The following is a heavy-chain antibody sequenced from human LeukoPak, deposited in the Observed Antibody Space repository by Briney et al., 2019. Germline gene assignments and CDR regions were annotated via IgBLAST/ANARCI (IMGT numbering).Heavy chain of an antibody. J-gene: IGHJ4*02. CDR2: IYNSGST. V-gene: IGHV4-59*02. D-gene: IGHD6-19*01. Sequence: SETLSLTCTVSDGSVSAYYWSWIRQPPGKGLEWIGYIYNSGSTNYNPSLKSRVTISVDTSKNQFSLKLSSVTAEDTAVYYCAGGRGGSGWIDYWGQGTLVTVSS. CDR3: AGGRGGSGWIDY. CDR1: DGSVSAYY.